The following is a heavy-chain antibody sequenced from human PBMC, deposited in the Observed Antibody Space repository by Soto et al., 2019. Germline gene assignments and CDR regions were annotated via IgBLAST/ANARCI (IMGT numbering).Heavy chain of an antibody. CDR1: GFTFSSYA. CDR3: ARDGYSSGWYEVDY. CDR2: ISSNGGST. J-gene: IGHJ4*02. D-gene: IGHD6-19*01. Sequence: EVQLVESGGGLVQPGGSLRLSCAASGFTFSSYAMHWVRQAPGKGLEYVSAISSNGGSTYYANSVKGRFTISRDNSKNTLYLQMGSLRAEDMAVYYCARDGYSSGWYEVDYWGQGTLVTVSS. V-gene: IGHV3-64*01.